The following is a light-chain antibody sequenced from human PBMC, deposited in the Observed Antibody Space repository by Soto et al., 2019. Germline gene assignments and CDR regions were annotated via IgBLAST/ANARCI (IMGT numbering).Light chain of an antibody. CDR3: QRWVDYMWT. CDR2: KAS. Sequence: DIHLTKSPSTLSASVGDRVTITCRASQSISIWLAWYQQKPGKAPKLLIYKASTLESGLPSRFNGSVSGTEFTLTISSLQPDDFATYYGQRWVDYMWTFGEAKKVEIK. J-gene: IGKJ1*01. V-gene: IGKV1-5*03. CDR1: QSISIW.